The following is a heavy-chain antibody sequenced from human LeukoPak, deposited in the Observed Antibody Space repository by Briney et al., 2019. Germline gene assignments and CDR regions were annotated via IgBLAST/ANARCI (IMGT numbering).Heavy chain of an antibody. CDR2: IYSGGST. V-gene: IGHV3-53*01. D-gene: IGHD3-22*01. Sequence: GGSRRLSCAASGVTVRSNYMSWVRQAPGKGLEWVSVIYSGGSTYYADSVKGRFTISRDNSKNTLYLQMNSLRAEDTAVYYCATYSSLNRREFQYWGQGTLLTVSS. J-gene: IGHJ1*01. CDR3: ATYSSLNRREFQY. CDR1: GVTVRSNY.